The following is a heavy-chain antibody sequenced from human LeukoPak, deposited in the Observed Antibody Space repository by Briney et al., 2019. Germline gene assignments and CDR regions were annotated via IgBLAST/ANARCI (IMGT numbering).Heavy chain of an antibody. D-gene: IGHD3-10*01. CDR3: ASPALRSGSGSPY. CDR2: IYYSGST. J-gene: IGHJ4*02. V-gene: IGHV4-39*01. Sequence: SETLSLTCTVSGGSISSSSYYWGWIRQPPGKGLECIGSIYYSGSTYYNPSLESRVTISVDTSKNQFSLKLSSVTAADTAVYYCASPALRSGSGSPYWGQGTLVTVSS. CDR1: GGSISSSSYY.